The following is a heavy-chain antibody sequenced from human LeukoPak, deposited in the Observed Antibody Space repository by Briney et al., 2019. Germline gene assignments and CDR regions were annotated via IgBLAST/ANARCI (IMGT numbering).Heavy chain of an antibody. CDR1: GFTFSSYG. J-gene: IGHJ4*02. V-gene: IGHV3-30*18. Sequence: GGSLRLSCAASGFTFSSYGMHRVRQAPGKGLEWVAVISYDGSNKYYADSVKGRFTISRDNSKNTLYLQMNSLRAEDTAVYYCAKDLIAAGRGEYYFDYWGQGTLVTVSS. CDR3: AKDLIAAGRGEYYFDY. D-gene: IGHD6-13*01. CDR2: ISYDGSNK.